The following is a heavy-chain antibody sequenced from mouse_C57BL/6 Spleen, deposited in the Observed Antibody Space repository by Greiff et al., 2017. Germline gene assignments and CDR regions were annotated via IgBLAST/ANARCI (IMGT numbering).Heavy chain of an antibody. J-gene: IGHJ4*01. CDR1: GYTFTSYW. CDR2: INPSSGYT. CDR3: ARYRYSAMDY. V-gene: IGHV1-7*01. Sequence: VQLQQSGAELAKPGASVKLSCKASGYTFTSYWMHWVKQRPGQGLEWIGYINPSSGYTKYNQKFKDKDTLTADKSSSPAYMQLSSLTYADSAVYYCARYRYSAMDYWGQGTSVTVST.